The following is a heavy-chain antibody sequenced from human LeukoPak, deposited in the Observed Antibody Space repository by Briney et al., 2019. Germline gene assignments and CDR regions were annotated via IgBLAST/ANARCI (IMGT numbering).Heavy chain of an antibody. Sequence: GASVKVSCKASGYTFTSYYMHWVRQAPGQGLEWMGIINPSGGSTSYAQKFQGRVTMTRDMSTSTVYMELSSLRSEDTAVYYCAIPGRDPRIGYYYYYMDVWGKGTTVTVSS. CDR2: INPSGGST. D-gene: IGHD1-26*01. J-gene: IGHJ6*03. V-gene: IGHV1-46*01. CDR1: GYTFTSYY. CDR3: AIPGRDPRIGYYYYYMDV.